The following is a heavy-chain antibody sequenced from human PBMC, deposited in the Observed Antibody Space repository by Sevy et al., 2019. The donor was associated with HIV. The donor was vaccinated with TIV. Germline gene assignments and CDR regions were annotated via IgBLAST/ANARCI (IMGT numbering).Heavy chain of an antibody. Sequence: GGSLRLSCAASGFTFSSYSMNWVRQAPGKGLEWVSSISSSSSYIYYADSVKGRFTISRDNAKNSLYLQMNSLRAEDMAVYYCARPLYCSSTSCYGPYYFDYWGQGTLVTVSS. CDR2: ISSSSSYI. J-gene: IGHJ4*02. D-gene: IGHD2-2*01. V-gene: IGHV3-21*01. CDR1: GFTFSSYS. CDR3: ARPLYCSSTSCYGPYYFDY.